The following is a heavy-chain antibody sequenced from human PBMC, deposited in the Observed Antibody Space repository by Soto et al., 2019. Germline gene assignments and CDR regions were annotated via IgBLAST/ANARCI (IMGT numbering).Heavy chain of an antibody. CDR2: VSASGSIT. Sequence: LRLSCAASGFTFSSYDMNWVRQAPGKGLERVSGVSASGSITSYADSAKGRFTISRDNAKNTVFLQVTGLRAEDTAVYFCAKGDCSGGRCYRGFDYWGQGTLVTVSS. D-gene: IGHD2-15*01. CDR1: GFTFSSYD. CDR3: AKGDCSGGRCYRGFDY. J-gene: IGHJ4*02. V-gene: IGHV3-23*01.